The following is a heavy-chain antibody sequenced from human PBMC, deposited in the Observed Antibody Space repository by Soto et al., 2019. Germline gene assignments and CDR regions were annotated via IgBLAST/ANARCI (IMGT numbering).Heavy chain of an antibody. CDR1: GGSFSGYY. J-gene: IGHJ3*02. V-gene: IGHV4-34*01. D-gene: IGHD5-18*01. Sequence: QVQLQQWGAGLLKPSETLSLTCAVYGGSFSGYYWSWIRQPPGKGLEWIGEINHSGSTNYNPSLKRRVTISVDTSKNQFSLKLSSVTAADTAVYYCARTHTNNRGDTAMVTVEAFDIWGQGTMVTVSS. CDR2: INHSGST. CDR3: ARTHTNNRGDTAMVTVEAFDI.